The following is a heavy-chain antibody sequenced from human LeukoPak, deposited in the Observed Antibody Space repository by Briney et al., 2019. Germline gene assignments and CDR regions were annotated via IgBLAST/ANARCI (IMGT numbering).Heavy chain of an antibody. CDR3: ARVPESIRXYFDX. D-gene: IGHD6-6*01. CDR2: IKQAGSEK. V-gene: IGHV3-7*01. CDR1: GFTFSSYW. J-gene: IGHJ4*02. Sequence: GGTLRLSCAASGFTFSSYWMSWVRQAPGKGLEWVANIKQAGSEKYYVDSVTGRFTISRDNAKNSLYLQMNSLRVEDTAVYYCARVPESIRXYFDXXGQGTLVTVSX.